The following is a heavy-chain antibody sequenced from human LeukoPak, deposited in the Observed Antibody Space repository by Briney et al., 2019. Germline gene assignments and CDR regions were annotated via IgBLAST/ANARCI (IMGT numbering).Heavy chain of an antibody. V-gene: IGHV1-2*02. CDR3: ARDQLRYFDWLPMTPRNQFDY. CDR1: GYTFTGYY. Sequence: EASVKVSCKASGYTFTGYYMHWVRQAPGQGLERMGWINPNSGGTNYAQKFQGRVTMTRDTSISTAYMELSRLRSDDTAVYYCARDQLRYFDWLPMTPRNQFDYWGQGTLVTVSS. D-gene: IGHD3-9*01. J-gene: IGHJ4*02. CDR2: INPNSGGT.